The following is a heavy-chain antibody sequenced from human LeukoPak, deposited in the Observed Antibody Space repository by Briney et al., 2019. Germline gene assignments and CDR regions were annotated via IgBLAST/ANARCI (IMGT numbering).Heavy chain of an antibody. CDR3: ARDNSVEDTAWWFDP. J-gene: IGHJ5*02. CDR2: INPSSGST. V-gene: IGHV1-46*01. Sequence: ASVKVSCKASGYTFTSYYMHWVRQAPGQGLEWMGIINPSSGSTSYAQKFQGRVTMTRDMSTSTDYMELSSLRSEDTPVYYCARDNSVEDTAWWFDPWGQGTLVTVSS. D-gene: IGHD4-23*01. CDR1: GYTFTSYY.